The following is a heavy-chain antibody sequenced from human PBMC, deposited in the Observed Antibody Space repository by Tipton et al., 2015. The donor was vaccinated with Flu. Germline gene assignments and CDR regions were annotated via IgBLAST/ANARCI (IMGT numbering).Heavy chain of an antibody. J-gene: IGHJ4*02. CDR2: MYVSGST. D-gene: IGHD3-10*01. CDR3: ARGSGSGTDVTFYF. CDR1: GGSMSSFY. Sequence: TLSLTCTVSGGSMSSFYWTWTRQPAGKGLEWIGRMYVSGSTKYNPSLKSRVTMSVDTSKNQFSLKLSSVTAADTAVYYCARGSGSGTDVTFYFWGQGTLVTVSS. V-gene: IGHV4-4*07.